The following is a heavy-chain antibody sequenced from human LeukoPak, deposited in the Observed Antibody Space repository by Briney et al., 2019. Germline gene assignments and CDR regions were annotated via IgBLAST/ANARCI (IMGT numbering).Heavy chain of an antibody. V-gene: IGHV3-30*18. J-gene: IGHJ5*02. CDR1: GFTFSTYA. CDR2: ISYDGSNK. CDR3: AKDVSWNWFDP. Sequence: PGGSLRLSCAASGFTFSTYAMHWVRQAPGKGLEWVAVISYDGSNKYYADSVKGRFTISRDNSKNTLHLQMNTLRAEDTAVYYCAKDVSWNWFDPWGQGTLVTVSS.